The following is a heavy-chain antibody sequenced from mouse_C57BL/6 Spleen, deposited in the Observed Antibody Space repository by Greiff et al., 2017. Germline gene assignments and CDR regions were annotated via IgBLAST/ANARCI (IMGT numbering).Heavy chain of an antibody. J-gene: IGHJ1*03. CDR1: GFNIKDDY. CDR2: IDPENGDT. Sequence: VQLQQSGAELVRPGASVKLSCTASGFNIKDDYMHWVKQRPEKGLEWIGGIDPENGDTEYASKFQGKATIKADTSSNTAYLQLSSLTSEDTAVYYCTTGGGSWGTGTTVTVSS. CDR3: TTGGGS. V-gene: IGHV14-4*01. D-gene: IGHD1-1*02.